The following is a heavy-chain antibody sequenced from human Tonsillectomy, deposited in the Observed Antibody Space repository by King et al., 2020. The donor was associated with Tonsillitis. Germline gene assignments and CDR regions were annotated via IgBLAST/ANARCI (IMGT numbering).Heavy chain of an antibody. CDR3: ATVAAAGSTWFDS. Sequence: QLVQSGAEVKKPGSSVKVSCKASGGTFSSYVISWVRQDPGQGLECMGGIIPIFGTANYAQKFQGRVTITADESTSTAYMELSSLRSEDTAVYYCATVAAAGSTWFDSWGQGTLVTVSS. CDR2: IIPIFGTA. CDR1: GGTFSSYV. V-gene: IGHV1-69*01. D-gene: IGHD6-13*01. J-gene: IGHJ5*01.